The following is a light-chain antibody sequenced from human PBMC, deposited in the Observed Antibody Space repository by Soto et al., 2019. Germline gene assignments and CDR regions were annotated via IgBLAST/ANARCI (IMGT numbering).Light chain of an antibody. J-gene: IGKJ1*01. V-gene: IGKV1-16*01. Sequence: DIPMTQSPSSLSVSVGDRVTITCRASQDIGSSLGWFQQKPGKAPKSLIYAASTLQVGVPSRFSSSGSGTDFILTISSLQPEDFATYYCQQYNSYPRTFGQGTKVEI. CDR3: QQYNSYPRT. CDR2: AAS. CDR1: QDIGSS.